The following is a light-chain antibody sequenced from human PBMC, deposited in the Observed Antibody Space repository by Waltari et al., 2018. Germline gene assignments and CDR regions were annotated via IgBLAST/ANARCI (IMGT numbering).Light chain of an antibody. Sequence: DIVMTQTPLSLPVTPGEPASISCRYSQSLLHTDGYTYLDWYLQKPGQSPQLLIYGGSNRASGVPDRFSGSGSGTDFTLKISKVEAEDVGVYYCMQHKALPLTFGGGTKVEIK. CDR3: MQHKALPLT. CDR1: QSLLHTDGYTY. CDR2: GGS. V-gene: IGKV2-40*01. J-gene: IGKJ4*01.